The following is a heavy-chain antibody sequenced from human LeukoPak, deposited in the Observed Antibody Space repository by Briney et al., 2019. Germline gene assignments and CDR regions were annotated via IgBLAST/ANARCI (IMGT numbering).Heavy chain of an antibody. Sequence: GGSLRLSCAASGFTFSSYSMNWVRQAPGKGLEWVSYISSSSSTIYYADSVKGRITISRDNAKNSLYLQMNSLRAEDTAVYYCARLQWLDFDYWGQGTLVTVSS. CDR1: GFTFSSYS. V-gene: IGHV3-48*01. J-gene: IGHJ4*02. D-gene: IGHD6-19*01. CDR2: ISSSSSTI. CDR3: ARLQWLDFDY.